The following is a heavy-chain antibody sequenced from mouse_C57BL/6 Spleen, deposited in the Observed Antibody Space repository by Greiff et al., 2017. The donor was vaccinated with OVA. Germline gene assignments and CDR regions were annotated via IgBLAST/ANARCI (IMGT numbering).Heavy chain of an antibody. D-gene: IGHD1-1*01. CDR2: ISSGGSYT. J-gene: IGHJ1*03. V-gene: IGHV5-6*01. CDR3: AKKPLYYYGSSHWYFDV. Sequence: EVKVVESGGDLVKPGGSLKLSCAASGFTFSSYGMSWVRQTPDKRLEWVATISSGGSYTYYPDSVKGRFTISRDNAKNTLYLQMSSLKSEDTAMYYCAKKPLYYYGSSHWYFDVWGTGTTVTVSS. CDR1: GFTFSSYG.